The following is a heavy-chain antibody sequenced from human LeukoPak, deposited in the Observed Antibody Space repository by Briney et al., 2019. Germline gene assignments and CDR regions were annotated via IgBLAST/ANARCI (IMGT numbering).Heavy chain of an antibody. V-gene: IGHV3-49*04. CDR2: IRNKGYGGAA. J-gene: IGHJ4*02. CDR3: TRAWVQSNFDY. CDR1: GFTFGDYA. D-gene: IGHD5-24*01. Sequence: GGSLRLSCTASGFTFGDYAMSWVRQAPGEGLEWVGLIRNKGYGGAAEYAASVKGRFTISRDDSKSIAYPQMNSLQAEDTAVYYCTRAWVQSNFDYWGQGTLVTVSS.